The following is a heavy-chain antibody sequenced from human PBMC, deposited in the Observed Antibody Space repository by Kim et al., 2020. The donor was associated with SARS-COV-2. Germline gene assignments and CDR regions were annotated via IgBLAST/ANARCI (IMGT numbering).Heavy chain of an antibody. Sequence: GGSLRLSCAASGFTFTSRPMHWVRQAPGKGLEWVAVISVEGSWQNYAYAVKGRVTISRDHAKKKSYLQMDSLSEEDTAVYFCSSAGHSSGSAGSFDFLG. V-gene: IGHV3-30-3*01. J-gene: IGHJ3*01. CDR3: SSAGHSSGSAGSFDF. D-gene: IGHD6-19*01. CDR2: ISVEGSWQ. CDR1: GFTFTSRP.